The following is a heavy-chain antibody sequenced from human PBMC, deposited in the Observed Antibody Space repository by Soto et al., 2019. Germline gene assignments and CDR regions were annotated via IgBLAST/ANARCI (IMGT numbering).Heavy chain of an antibody. Sequence: EVLLVESGGGLIQPGGSLRLSCAAAGFNVSDNYMGWVRQAPGKGLEWVSSFFTGGSTDYADSVKGRFTIASDDSNNTVYLQTNRLRAEDTAVYFCVRERRGLGIGFDHWGQGTLVSVS. D-gene: IGHD6-19*01. CDR2: FFTGGST. CDR1: GFNVSDNY. J-gene: IGHJ4*02. V-gene: IGHV3-53*01. CDR3: VRERRGLGIGFDH.